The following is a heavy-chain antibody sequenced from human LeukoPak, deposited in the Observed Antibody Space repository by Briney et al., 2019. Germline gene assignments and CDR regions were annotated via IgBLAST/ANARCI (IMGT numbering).Heavy chain of an antibody. D-gene: IGHD2-21*02. CDR3: TRIVVVTAIPGVLDY. CDR1: GFTFSSYS. J-gene: IGHJ4*02. Sequence: GGSLRLSCAASGFTFSSYSMSWFRQAPGKGLEWVGFIRSKAYGGTTEYAASVKGRFTISRDDSKSIAYLQMNSLKTEDTAVYYCTRIVVVTAIPGVLDYWGQGTLVTVSS. V-gene: IGHV3-49*03. CDR2: IRSKAYGGTT.